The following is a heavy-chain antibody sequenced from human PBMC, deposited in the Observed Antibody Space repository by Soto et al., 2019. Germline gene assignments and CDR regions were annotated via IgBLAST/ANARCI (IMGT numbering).Heavy chain of an antibody. Sequence: SETLSLTCTLSAGSISRYYWSWIRQSPGKGLEWIGYISQSGSTDYNPSLKSRLTMSVDRSKNQLSLKLTSVTAADTAVYFCASQGPALPTDNWGQGVLVTVSS. J-gene: IGHJ4*02. CDR3: ASQGPALPTDN. D-gene: IGHD2-2*01. V-gene: IGHV4-59*12. CDR1: AGSISRYY. CDR2: ISQSGST.